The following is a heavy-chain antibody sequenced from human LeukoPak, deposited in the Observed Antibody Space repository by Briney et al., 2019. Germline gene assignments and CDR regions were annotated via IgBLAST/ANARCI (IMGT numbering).Heavy chain of an antibody. D-gene: IGHD1-1*01. CDR3: AKSLFTSATGTGRAFHI. CDR2: IRFDGSNK. CDR1: RFTFTGYG. Sequence: PGGSLRLSCATSRFTFTGYGMHWVRQAPGKGLEWVAFIRFDGSNKYYADSVEGRFTISRDNSKNTLYLQMTSLRAEDTAEYYCAKSLFTSATGTGRAFHIWGQGTMVTVSS. V-gene: IGHV3-30*02. J-gene: IGHJ3*02.